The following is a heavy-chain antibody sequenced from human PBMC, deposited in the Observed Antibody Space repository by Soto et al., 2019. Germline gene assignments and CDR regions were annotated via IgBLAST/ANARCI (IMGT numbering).Heavy chain of an antibody. V-gene: IGHV3-33*01. Sequence: GGSLRLSCAASGSTFSSYGMHWVRQAPGKGLEWVAVIWYDGSNKYYADSVKGRFTISRDNSKNTLYLQMNSLRAEDTAVYYCARDRSYRYYYYGMDVWGQGTTVTVSS. CDR2: IWYDGSNK. CDR3: ARDRSYRYYYYGMDV. D-gene: IGHD1-26*01. CDR1: GSTFSSYG. J-gene: IGHJ6*02.